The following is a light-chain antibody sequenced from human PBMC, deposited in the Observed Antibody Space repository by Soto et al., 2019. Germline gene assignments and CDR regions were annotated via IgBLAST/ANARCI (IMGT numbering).Light chain of an antibody. V-gene: IGLV2-14*01. Sequence: QSALTQPASVSGSPGQSITISCTGTTSDVGGYNYVSWYQQNPGKAPKLMIHEVSNRPSGVSDRFSGSKFGNTASLTISGLQAEDEADYYCSSYTSSTTVVFGGGTKLTVL. CDR2: EVS. J-gene: IGLJ2*01. CDR3: SSYTSSTTVV. CDR1: TSDVGGYNY.